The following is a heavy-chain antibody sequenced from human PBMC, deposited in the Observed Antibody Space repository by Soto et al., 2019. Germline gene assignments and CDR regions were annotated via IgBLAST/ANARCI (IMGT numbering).Heavy chain of an antibody. J-gene: IGHJ4*02. Sequence: SETLSLTCTVSGGSISSYYWSWIRQPPGKGLEWIGYIYCSGSTNYNPSLKSRVTISVDTSKNQFSLKLSSVTAADMAVYYCARDGRSSGLDYWGQGTLVTVSS. CDR2: IYCSGST. CDR3: ARDGRSSGLDY. V-gene: IGHV4-59*01. D-gene: IGHD3-22*01. CDR1: GGSISSYY.